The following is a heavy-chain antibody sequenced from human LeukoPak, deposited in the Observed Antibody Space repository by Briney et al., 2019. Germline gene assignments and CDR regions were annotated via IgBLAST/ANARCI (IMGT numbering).Heavy chain of an antibody. J-gene: IGHJ4*02. CDR3: AREFDY. CDR2: IYYSGST. CDR1: GGSISSSNW. Sequence: SETLSLTCAVSGGSISSSNWWSWVRQHPGKGLEWIGYIYYSGSTYYNPSLKNRVTISVDTSKNQFSLKLSSVTAADTAVYYCAREFDYWGQGTLVTVSS. V-gene: IGHV4-31*11.